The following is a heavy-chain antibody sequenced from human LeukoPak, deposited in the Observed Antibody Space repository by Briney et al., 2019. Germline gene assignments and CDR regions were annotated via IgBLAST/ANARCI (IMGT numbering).Heavy chain of an antibody. CDR1: GFTFSSYW. Sequence: GGSLRLSCAASGFTFSSYWMHWVRQAPGKGLVWVSRINSDGTTTTYADSVKGRFTISRDNAKNTLYIQINSLRVDDTAVYYCARGLHSAADGTVGYWGQGTLVTVSS. CDR3: ARGLHSAADGTVGY. CDR2: INSDGTTT. V-gene: IGHV3-74*01. J-gene: IGHJ4*02. D-gene: IGHD6-13*01.